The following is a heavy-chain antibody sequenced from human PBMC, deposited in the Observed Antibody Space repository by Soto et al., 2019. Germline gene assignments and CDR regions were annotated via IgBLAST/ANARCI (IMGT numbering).Heavy chain of an antibody. D-gene: IGHD6-19*01. CDR3: AREGIAVAGTVDY. CDR2: IYYSGST. V-gene: IGHV4-61*01. CDR1: GGSVSSGSNY. J-gene: IGHJ4*02. Sequence: SGSLSLTCTASGGSVSSGSNYWSWIRQPPGKGLEWIGYIYYSGSTNYNPSLKSRVTISVDTSKNQFSLKLSSVTAADTAVYYCAREGIAVAGTVDYWGQGTLVTVSS.